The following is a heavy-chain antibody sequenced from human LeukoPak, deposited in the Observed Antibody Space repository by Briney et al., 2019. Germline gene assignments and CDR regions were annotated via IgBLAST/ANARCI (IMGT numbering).Heavy chain of an antibody. Sequence: SETLSLTCAVYGGSFSGYYWSWIRQPPGKGLEWIGEINHSGSTNYNPSLKSRVTISVDTSKNQFSLKLSSVTAADTAVYYCCIAVAGRGWFDPWGQGTLVTVSS. CDR2: INHSGST. J-gene: IGHJ5*02. D-gene: IGHD6-19*01. CDR1: GGSFSGYY. CDR3: CIAVAGRGWFDP. V-gene: IGHV4-34*01.